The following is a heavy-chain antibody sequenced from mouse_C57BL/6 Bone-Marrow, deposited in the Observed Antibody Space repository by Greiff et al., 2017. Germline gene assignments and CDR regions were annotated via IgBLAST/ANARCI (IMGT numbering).Heavy chain of an antibody. V-gene: IGHV1-69*01. Sequence: QVHVKQPGAELVMPGASVKLSCKASGYTFTSYWMHWVKQRPGQGLEWIGEIDPSDSYTNYNQKFKGKSTLTVDKSSSTAYMQLSSLTSEDSAVYYCARKEIYYDSPWFAYWGQGTLVTVSA. CDR1: GYTFTSYW. J-gene: IGHJ3*01. D-gene: IGHD2-4*01. CDR3: ARKEIYYDSPWFAY. CDR2: IDPSDSYT.